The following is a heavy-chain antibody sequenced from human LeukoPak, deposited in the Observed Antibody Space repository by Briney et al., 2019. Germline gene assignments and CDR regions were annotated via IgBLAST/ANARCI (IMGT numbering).Heavy chain of an antibody. D-gene: IGHD3-10*01. CDR1: GYTFTSYY. Sequence: ASVKVSCKASGYTFTSYYMHGVRQAPGQGLEWMGIINPSGGSTSYAQKFQGRVTMTRDTSPSTVYMELSSLRSEDTAVYYCARVYGSGSYRDAFDIWAKGQWSPSLQ. CDR3: ARVYGSGSYRDAFDI. J-gene: IGHJ3*02. V-gene: IGHV1-46*01. CDR2: INPSGGST.